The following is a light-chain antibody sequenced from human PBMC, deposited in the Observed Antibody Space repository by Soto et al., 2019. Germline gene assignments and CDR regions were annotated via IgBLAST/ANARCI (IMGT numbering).Light chain of an antibody. CDR3: TSWTTSTTMK. Sequence: QSALTQPASVYGSPGQSITISCTGTRSDVGAYNYVSWYQQHPGKAPKLMIYDVNIRPSGVSNRFSGSKSGNTASLTISGLQAEDEADYYCTSWTTSTTMKFGGGTKLTVL. V-gene: IGLV2-14*01. CDR1: RSDVGAYNY. J-gene: IGLJ2*01. CDR2: DVN.